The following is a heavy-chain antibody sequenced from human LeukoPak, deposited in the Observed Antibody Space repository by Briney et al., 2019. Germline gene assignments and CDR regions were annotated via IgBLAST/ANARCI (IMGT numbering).Heavy chain of an antibody. J-gene: IGHJ4*02. CDR1: GYTFTGYY. V-gene: IGHV1-2*02. D-gene: IGHD3-16*01. CDR3: ARALRTGQGDYVPVL. Sequence: ASVKVSCKASGYTFTGYYMHWVRQAPGQGLEWMGWINPNSGGTNYAQKFQGGVTMTRDTSISTAYMELSRLRSDDTAVYYCARALRTGQGDYVPVLWGQGTLVTVSS. CDR2: INPNSGGT.